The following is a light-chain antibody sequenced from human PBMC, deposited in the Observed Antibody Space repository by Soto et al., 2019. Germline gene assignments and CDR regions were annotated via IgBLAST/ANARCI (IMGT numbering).Light chain of an antibody. CDR2: LGS. V-gene: IGKV2-28*01. CDR1: QSLLHSNGYNY. J-gene: IGKJ1*01. CDR3: MASSTTPST. Sequence: DIVMTQSPLSLPVTPGEPASISCRSSQSLLHSNGYNYLDWYLQKPGQSPQLLIYLGSNRASGVPGRFSGSGSSKDFKLKISRVEAEDFGVYFRMASSTTPSTFGQGNQVEIK.